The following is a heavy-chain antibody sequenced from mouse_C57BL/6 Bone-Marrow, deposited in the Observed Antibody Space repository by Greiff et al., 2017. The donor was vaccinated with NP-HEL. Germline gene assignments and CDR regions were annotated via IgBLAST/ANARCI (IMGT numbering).Heavy chain of an antibody. CDR3: TTWYYGSSRFDY. CDR1: GFNIKDDY. D-gene: IGHD1-1*01. Sequence: EVQLQQSGAELVRPGASVKLSCTASGFNIKDDYMHWVKQRPEQGLEWIGWIDPENGDTEYASKFQGKATITADTSSNTAYLQLSSLTSEDTAVYYCTTWYYGSSRFDYWGQGTTLTVSS. J-gene: IGHJ2*01. V-gene: IGHV14-4*01. CDR2: IDPENGDT.